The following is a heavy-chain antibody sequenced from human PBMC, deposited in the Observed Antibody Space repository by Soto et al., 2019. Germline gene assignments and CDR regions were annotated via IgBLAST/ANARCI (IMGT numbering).Heavy chain of an antibody. V-gene: IGHV3-33*01. CDR1: GFTFSSYG. D-gene: IGHD6-13*01. CDR3: ATVGAADYGMDV. CDR2: IWHDGSDK. J-gene: IGHJ6*02. Sequence: QVQLVESGGGVVQPGRSLRLSCTASGFTFSSYGMHWVRQAPGKGLEWVAVIWHDGSDKYYADSVKGRFTISRDNSKNTLYLQKNSLRAEDTAVYYCATVGAADYGMDVWGQGTTVTVSS.